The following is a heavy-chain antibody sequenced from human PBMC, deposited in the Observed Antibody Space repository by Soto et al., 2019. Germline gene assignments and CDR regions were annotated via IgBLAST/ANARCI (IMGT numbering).Heavy chain of an antibody. CDR2: IIPIFGTA. V-gene: IGHV1-69*06. CDR1: GGTFSSYA. J-gene: IGHJ4*02. CDR3: ARDQGIAAAVDY. Sequence: VASVKVSCKASGGTFSSYAISWVRQAPGQGLEWMGGIIPIFGTANYAQKSQGRVTITADKSTSTAYMELSSLRSEDTAVYYCARDQGIAAAVDYWGQGTLVTVSS. D-gene: IGHD6-13*01.